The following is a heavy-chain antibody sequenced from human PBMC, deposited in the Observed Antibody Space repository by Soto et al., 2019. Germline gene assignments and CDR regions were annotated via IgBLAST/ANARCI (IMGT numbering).Heavy chain of an antibody. CDR3: ATDPYYYILTGQVPFDP. D-gene: IGHD3-9*01. CDR1: GNTLTKLS. V-gene: IGHV1-24*01. J-gene: IGHJ5*02. Sequence: GASVKVSCKVSGNTLTKLSMHWVRQAPGKGLEWMGGFDPEDGEIIYAQKFQGRVTMIEDTSIDTAYMELSSLRSEDTAVYYCATDPYYYILTGQVPFDPWGQGTLVTVSS. CDR2: FDPEDGEI.